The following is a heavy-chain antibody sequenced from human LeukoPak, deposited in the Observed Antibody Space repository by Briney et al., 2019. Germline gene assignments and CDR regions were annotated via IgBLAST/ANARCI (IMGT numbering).Heavy chain of an antibody. CDR1: GGTVSRSSYY. J-gene: IGHJ3*01. D-gene: IGHD2-2*03. CDR2: MYYSAIT. V-gene: IGHV4-39*01. CDR3: AGGMDDDAFDV. Sequence: SETLSLTCNVSGGTVSRSSYYWGWIRQPPGRGLEWIVSMYYSAITYYNPSLRSRVTISASTSKNQFALKLSAVTAADTAVYYCAGGMDDDAFDVWGQGTVVSVSS.